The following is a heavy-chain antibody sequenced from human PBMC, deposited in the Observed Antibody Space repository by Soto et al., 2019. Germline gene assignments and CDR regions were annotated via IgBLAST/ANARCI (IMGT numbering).Heavy chain of an antibody. J-gene: IGHJ4*02. V-gene: IGHV1-18*01. Sequence: QVQLMQSGAEVKKSGASVKVSCKASGYTFNYFGISWVRQAPGQGLEWMGWINVYNGNTDYAQKFQGRVTMTTDTATSTAYMELTSLRFDDTTIYYCARAIAGGYGHTTLDYWGQGTLVTVSS. CDR1: GYTFNYFG. D-gene: IGHD5-18*01. CDR3: ARAIAGGYGHTTLDY. CDR2: INVYNGNT.